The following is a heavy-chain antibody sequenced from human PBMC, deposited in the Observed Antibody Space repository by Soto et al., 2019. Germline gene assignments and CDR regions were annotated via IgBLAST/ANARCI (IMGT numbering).Heavy chain of an antibody. Sequence: EVQLVESGGGLVQPGGSLRLSCAASGFTFSSYSMNWVRQAPGKGLEWVSYISSSSSTIYYADSVKGRFTISRDNAKNSLYLQMNSLRDEDTAVYYWQPHAVYYDYVWGRYRPPYYYGMDVWGQGTTVTVSS. D-gene: IGHD3-16*02. CDR2: ISSSSSTI. J-gene: IGHJ6*02. V-gene: IGHV3-48*02. CDR3: QPHAVYYDYVWGRYRPPYYYGMDV. CDR1: GFTFSSYS.